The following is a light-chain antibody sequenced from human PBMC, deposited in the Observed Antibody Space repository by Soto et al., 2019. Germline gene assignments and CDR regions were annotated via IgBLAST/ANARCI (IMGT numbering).Light chain of an antibody. CDR2: AAS. V-gene: IGKV1-9*01. J-gene: IGKJ3*01. CDR1: QAVSRY. CDR3: QQLNSYVFA. Sequence: DIQLTQSPSFLSASVGDRVTITCRASQAVSRYLAWYQQKPGKAPNLLIYAASTLRSGVPSRFSGSGSETEFTLTISSLQPEDFAAYYCQQLNSYVFAFGRRTKVDTK.